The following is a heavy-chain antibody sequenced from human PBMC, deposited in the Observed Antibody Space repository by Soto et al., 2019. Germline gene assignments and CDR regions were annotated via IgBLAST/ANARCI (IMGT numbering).Heavy chain of an antibody. CDR2: IYHSGST. CDR1: GGSISSSQW. Sequence: QVQLQESGPGLVKPSETMSITCVVSGGSISSSQWWSWGRQSPGKGLEWIGDIYHSGSTNYNPSPYSRVTLALDKSKTDSSLQLTSMRAAYTAVYYWATREGLPDPFDILGQVTMVTVAS. J-gene: IGHJ3*02. CDR3: ATREGLPDPFDI. D-gene: IGHD1-26*01. V-gene: IGHV4-4*02.